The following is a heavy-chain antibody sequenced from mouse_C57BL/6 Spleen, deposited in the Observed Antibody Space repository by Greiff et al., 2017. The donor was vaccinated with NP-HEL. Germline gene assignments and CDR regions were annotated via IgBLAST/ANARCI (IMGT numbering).Heavy chain of an antibody. CDR3: ARGDYWA. D-gene: IGHD2-13*01. CDR2: IDPSDSYT. J-gene: IGHJ4*01. V-gene: IGHV1-69*01. Sequence: QVQLQQPGAELVKPGASVKMSCKASGYTFTSYWMHWVKQRPGQGLEWIGEIDPSDSYTNYNQKFKGKSTLTVDKSSSTAYMQLSSLTSEDSAVYYCARGDYWAWGQGTSVTVSS. CDR1: GYTFTSYW.